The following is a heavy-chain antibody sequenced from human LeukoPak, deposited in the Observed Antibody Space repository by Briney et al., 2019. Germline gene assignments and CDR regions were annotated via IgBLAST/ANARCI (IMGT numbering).Heavy chain of an antibody. CDR1: GITFNSYT. Sequence: GGSLRLSCAASGITFNSYTMNWVRHAPGTGLEWVSSISSSSSYIYYAASVKGRFTISRDNAKNSLYLQMSRLRAEDTAVYYCARERQLERLAFGKEGSAFDYWGQGTLVTVSS. CDR3: ARERQLERLAFGKEGSAFDY. J-gene: IGHJ4*02. V-gene: IGHV3-21*01. CDR2: ISSSSSYI. D-gene: IGHD1-1*01.